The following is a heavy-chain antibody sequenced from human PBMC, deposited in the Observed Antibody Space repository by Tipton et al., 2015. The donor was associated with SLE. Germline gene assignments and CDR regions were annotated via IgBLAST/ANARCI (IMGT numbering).Heavy chain of an antibody. CDR1: SGFIIGFY. CDR2: ISESGNT. V-gene: IGHV4-59*01. CDR3: ARDGGGDMLDF. Sequence: TLSLTCSVSSGFIIGFYWIWIRQPPGRGLEWIGYISESGNTNYNPSLKSRVTMSVDTSKNQFSLSLTSLTPADTAIYFCARDGGGDMLDFWGQGALVTVSS. J-gene: IGHJ4*02. D-gene: IGHD2-21*02.